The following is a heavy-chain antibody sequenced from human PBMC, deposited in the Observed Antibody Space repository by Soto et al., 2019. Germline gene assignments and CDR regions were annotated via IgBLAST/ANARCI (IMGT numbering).Heavy chain of an antibody. V-gene: IGHV3-74*01. CDR2: INGDGSYT. Sequence: GGSLRLSCAASGFAFSTYWMHWLRQVPGKGLVWVSRINGDGSYTNYADSVKGRFSISRDNAKNTLYLQMNSLRAEDTAVYYCARERGGYSSDFWGQGTLVTVSS. CDR1: GFAFSTYW. J-gene: IGHJ4*02. CDR3: ARERGGYSSDF. D-gene: IGHD2-15*01.